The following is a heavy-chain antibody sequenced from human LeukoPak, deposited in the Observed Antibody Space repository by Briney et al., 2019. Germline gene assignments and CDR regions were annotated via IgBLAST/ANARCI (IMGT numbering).Heavy chain of an antibody. CDR2: IYHSGST. Sequence: SETLSLTCTVSGGSISSGGYYWSWIWQPPGKGLEWIGYIYHSGSTYYNPSLKSRVTISVDRSKNQFSLKLSSVTAADTAVYYCARMYSSGWYYFDYWGQGTLVTVSS. CDR1: GGSISSGGYY. J-gene: IGHJ4*02. D-gene: IGHD6-19*01. CDR3: ARMYSSGWYYFDY. V-gene: IGHV4-30-2*01.